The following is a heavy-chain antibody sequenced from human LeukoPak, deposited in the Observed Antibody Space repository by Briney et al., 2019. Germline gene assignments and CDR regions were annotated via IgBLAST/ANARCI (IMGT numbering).Heavy chain of an antibody. D-gene: IGHD2-21*02. Sequence: ASVKVSCKASGYTFTSYGISWVRQAPGQGLEWMGWISAYNGNTNYAQKLQGRVTMTTDTSTSTAYMELRSLRSDDTAVYYCARSADSYYYYYMDVWGKGTTVTVSS. V-gene: IGHV1-18*01. J-gene: IGHJ6*03. CDR1: GYTFTSYG. CDR3: ARSADSYYYYYMDV. CDR2: ISAYNGNT.